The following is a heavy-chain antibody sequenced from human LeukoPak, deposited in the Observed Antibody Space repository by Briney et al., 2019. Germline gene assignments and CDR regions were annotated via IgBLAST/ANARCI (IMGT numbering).Heavy chain of an antibody. CDR2: VSTSGGDT. V-gene: IGHV3-23*01. Sequence: GGSLRLSCAASGFTFSTYAMSWVRQAPGKGLEWVSSVSTSGGDTYNADSVKGRFSISRDNDKKSMYLQMNSLRADDTAVYFCARQGGYHFPNAFDIWGQGTLVTVSS. CDR3: ARQGGYHFPNAFDI. J-gene: IGHJ3*02. CDR1: GFTFSTYA. D-gene: IGHD5-12*01.